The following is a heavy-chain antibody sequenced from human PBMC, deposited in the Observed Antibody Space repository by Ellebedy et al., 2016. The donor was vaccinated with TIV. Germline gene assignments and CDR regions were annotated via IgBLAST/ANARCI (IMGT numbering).Heavy chain of an antibody. CDR1: GGSVIGNSYY. Sequence: SETLSLTXTVSGGSVIGNSYYWAWIRQPPGKGLEWIGSIRYTGSPYYNPSLKSRVTISIDTSRNHFSLDLTSVTAADTAVYYCATPIVVVRTGDYAFDVWGQGTMVTVSS. J-gene: IGHJ3*01. CDR2: IRYTGSP. CDR3: ATPIVVVRTGDYAFDV. V-gene: IGHV4-39*02. D-gene: IGHD3-22*01.